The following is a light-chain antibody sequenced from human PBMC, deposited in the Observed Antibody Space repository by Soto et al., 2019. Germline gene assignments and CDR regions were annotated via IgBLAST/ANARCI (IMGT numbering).Light chain of an antibody. CDR1: QNVGIN. Sequence: EIVMTQSPATLSVSPGERVTLSCRASQNVGINLGWYQQKPGQAPRLLIYDASTRATGIPARFSGSGSGTEFTLTISSQQSEDFAVYYCQQYSSWAYTFGQGTKVDIK. CDR2: DAS. CDR3: QQYSSWAYT. J-gene: IGKJ2*01. V-gene: IGKV3-15*01.